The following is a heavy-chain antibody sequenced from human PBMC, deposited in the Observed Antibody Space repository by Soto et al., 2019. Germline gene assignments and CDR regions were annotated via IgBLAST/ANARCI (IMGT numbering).Heavy chain of an antibody. Sequence: GGSLRLSCTASGFTFSHYAMSWVRQVPGKGLEWVSAISGSGGGTYYADSVKGRFTISRDNSKNTLYLQMNSLRAEDTAVYYCAKEARLLELLFDYWGQGTLVTVSS. CDR2: ISGSGGGT. J-gene: IGHJ4*02. CDR1: GFTFSHYA. CDR3: AKEARLLELLFDY. V-gene: IGHV3-23*01. D-gene: IGHD1-7*01.